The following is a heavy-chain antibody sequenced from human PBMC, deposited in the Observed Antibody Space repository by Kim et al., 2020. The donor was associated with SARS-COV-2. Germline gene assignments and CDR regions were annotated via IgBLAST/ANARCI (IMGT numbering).Heavy chain of an antibody. V-gene: IGHV1-3*01. D-gene: IGHD6-13*01. CDR3: ARTGDFIAAAGGFDY. Sequence: KFQGRVTSTRDTSASTAYMELSSLRSEDTAVYYCARTGDFIAAAGGFDYWGQGTLVTVSS. J-gene: IGHJ4*02.